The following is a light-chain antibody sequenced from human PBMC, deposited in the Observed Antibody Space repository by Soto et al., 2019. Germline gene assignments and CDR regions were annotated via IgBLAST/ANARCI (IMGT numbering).Light chain of an antibody. V-gene: IGLV2-14*01. CDR2: EVS. Sequence: QSALTQPASVSGSPGQSITISCTGTSSDVGGYNYVSWYQQHPGKAPKLMIYEVSNRPSGVSNRFSGSKSGNTASLTISGLQAEDEADYYCSSYTSGSTRGVFGTGTKLTVL. CDR1: SSDVGGYNY. CDR3: SSYTSGSTRGV. J-gene: IGLJ1*01.